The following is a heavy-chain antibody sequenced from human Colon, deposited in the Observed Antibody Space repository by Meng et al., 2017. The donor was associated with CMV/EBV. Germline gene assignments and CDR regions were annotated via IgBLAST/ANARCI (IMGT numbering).Heavy chain of an antibody. CDR1: GNTLSTSV. CDR3: ATGGSPFFNP. V-gene: IGHV1-18*01. Sequence: QLVQSKTEVKKPGDQVKVSCKASGNTLSTSVISWVRQDPGQGLEWMGWISANNGNTNYGKKFQGRVTMTTDTSTNTAYMELRSLRSDDTAVYYCATGGSPFFNPWGQGTLVTVSS. J-gene: IGHJ5*02. D-gene: IGHD3-10*01. CDR2: ISANNGNT.